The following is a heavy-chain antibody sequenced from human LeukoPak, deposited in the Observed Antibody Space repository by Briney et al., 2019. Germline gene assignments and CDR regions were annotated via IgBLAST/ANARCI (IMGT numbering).Heavy chain of an antibody. CDR2: IHYSGTT. CDR1: GGSIIISSYY. V-gene: IGHV4-39*01. J-gene: IGHJ4*02. Sequence: SETLSLTCTVSGGSIIISSYYWGWIRQSPGKGLEWIGSIHYSGTTYYNPPLKSRVTISVDTSKRQFSLRLSSVTAADTAVYYCARSYYDSSGLKGNHFDYWGQGTLVTVSS. CDR3: ARSYYDSSGLKGNHFDY. D-gene: IGHD3-22*01.